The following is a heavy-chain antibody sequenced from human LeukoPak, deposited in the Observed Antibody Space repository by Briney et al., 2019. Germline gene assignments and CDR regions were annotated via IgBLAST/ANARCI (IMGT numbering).Heavy chain of an antibody. J-gene: IGHJ5*02. Sequence: GESLKISCKGSGYSFTSYWIGWVRQTPGKGLEWMGIIYPGDSDTRYSPSFQGQVTISADKSISTAYLQWSSLKASDTAMYYCARLASRQTYYYDSSGYSKFDPWGQGTLVTVSS. V-gene: IGHV5-51*01. D-gene: IGHD3-22*01. CDR2: IYPGDSDT. CDR3: ARLASRQTYYYDSSGYSKFDP. CDR1: GYSFTSYW.